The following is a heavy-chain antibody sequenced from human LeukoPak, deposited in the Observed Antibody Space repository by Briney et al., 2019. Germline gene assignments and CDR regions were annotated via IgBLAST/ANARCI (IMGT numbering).Heavy chain of an antibody. J-gene: IGHJ6*03. V-gene: IGHV4-34*01. CDR3: AGRWNYGRNYYIDV. CDR1: GGSFSNYY. Sequence: SETLSLTCAVYGGSFSNYYWSWIRQPPGKGLEWIGEINDSGRTNYNPSLMTRVTVSVDTSKNQFSLRLTSVTATDTAVYYCAGRWNYGRNYYIDVWGNGATVSVSS. CDR2: INDSGRT. D-gene: IGHD1-7*01.